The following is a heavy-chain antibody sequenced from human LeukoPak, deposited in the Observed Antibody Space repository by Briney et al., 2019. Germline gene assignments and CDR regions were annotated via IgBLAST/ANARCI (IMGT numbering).Heavy chain of an antibody. CDR3: AKDDDWGRFNH. CDR2: ISPRGDIT. D-gene: IGHD3-16*01. Sequence: GGTLRLSCAASGFSFRSHGMNWVRQAPGKGLEWVSGISPRGDITYYKDSVRGRFTISRDNFRNTVSLQLNSLRAEDTAMYYCAKDDDWGRFNHWGQGTLVTVSS. CDR1: GFSFRSHG. J-gene: IGHJ1*01. V-gene: IGHV3-23*01.